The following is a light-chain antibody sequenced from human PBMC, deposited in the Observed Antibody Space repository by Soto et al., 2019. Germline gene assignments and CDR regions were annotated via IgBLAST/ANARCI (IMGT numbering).Light chain of an antibody. CDR1: QVINNW. CDR3: QQANGFPIT. J-gene: IGKJ5*01. Sequence: DIQMTQSPSSVSASVGDTVTITCRASQVINNWLAWYQQKPGKAPKLLIYAASSLKSGVPSRFSGSGSGTDFTLVISNLQPEDFATYYCQQANGFPITFGQGTRLAIK. CDR2: AAS. V-gene: IGKV1D-12*01.